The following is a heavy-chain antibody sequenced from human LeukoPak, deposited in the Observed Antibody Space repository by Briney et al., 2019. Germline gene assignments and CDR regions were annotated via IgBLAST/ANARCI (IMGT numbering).Heavy chain of an antibody. J-gene: IGHJ4*02. CDR1: EFIFSDYW. V-gene: IGHV3-7*01. D-gene: IGHD3-22*01. Sequence: PGGSLRLSCVASEFIFSDYWMSWVRQAPGKGLEWVANIKEDGSEKYYGDSVKGRFTISRDNAKNSLYLQMNSLRAEDTAVYYCARDSSGYQWGQGTLVSVSS. CDR3: ARDSSGYQ. CDR2: IKEDGSEK.